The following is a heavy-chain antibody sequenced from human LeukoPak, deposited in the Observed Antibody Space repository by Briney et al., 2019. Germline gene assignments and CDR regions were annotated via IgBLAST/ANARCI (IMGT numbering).Heavy chain of an antibody. V-gene: IGHV4-59*01. CDR1: GGSISSYY. J-gene: IGHJ4*02. CDR2: IYYSGST. D-gene: IGHD3-22*01. CDR3: ASTYYDSSGYYFKEYYFDY. Sequence: SETLSLTCTVSGGSISSYYWSWIRQPPGKGLEWIGYIYYSGSTNYNPSLKSRVTISVDTSKNQFSLKLSSVTAADTAVYYCASTYYDSSGYYFKEYYFDYWGQGTLVTVSS.